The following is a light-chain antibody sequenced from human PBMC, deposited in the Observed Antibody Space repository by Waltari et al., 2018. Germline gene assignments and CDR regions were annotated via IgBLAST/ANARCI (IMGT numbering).Light chain of an antibody. CDR2: KTS. V-gene: IGKV1-5*03. J-gene: IGKJ4*01. CDR3: QQHDSYPLT. CDR1: QSVNSW. Sequence: DIQMTQSPSTLSASVGDTVTITCRASQSVNSWLAWHQQRPGKAPNLLIYKTSTLASGVPSRFSGSGSVTEFTLTISSLQPDDFGTYYSQQHDSYPLTFGGGTKVEIK.